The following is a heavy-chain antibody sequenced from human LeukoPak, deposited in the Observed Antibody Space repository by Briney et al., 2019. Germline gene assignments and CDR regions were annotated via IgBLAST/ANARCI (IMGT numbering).Heavy chain of an antibody. D-gene: IGHD1-26*01. V-gene: IGHV4-61*08. J-gene: IGHJ4*02. CDR3: ARDLSSAWLGGSDC. CDR2: SYYSGGT. Sequence: SETLSLTCTVSGGSVSSGGFYWIWIPQHPGKGLEWFGYSYYSGGTYYNPSLGSRGTITAGTSKNQFSLMLTTVTDTDTAVYCARDLSSAWLGGSDCWGQGTLVTVSP. CDR1: GGSVSSGGFY.